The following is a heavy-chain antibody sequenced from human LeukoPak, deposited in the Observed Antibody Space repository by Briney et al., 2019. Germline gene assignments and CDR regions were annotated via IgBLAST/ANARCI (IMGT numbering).Heavy chain of an antibody. V-gene: IGHV1-18*04. CDR1: GYSFSTHW. CDR3: AREGYYGSGSYPYNWFDS. J-gene: IGHJ5*01. CDR2: ISAYNGNT. Sequence: ASVKVSCKASGYSFSTHWMHWVRQAPGQGLEWMGWISAYNGNTNYAQKFQGRVTITADDSTSTAYMELSSLRSEDTAVYYCAREGYYGSGSYPYNWFDSWGQGTLVTVSS. D-gene: IGHD3-10*01.